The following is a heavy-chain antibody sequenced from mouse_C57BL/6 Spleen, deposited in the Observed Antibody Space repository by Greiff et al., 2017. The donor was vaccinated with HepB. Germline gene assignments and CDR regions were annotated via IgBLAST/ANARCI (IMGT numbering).Heavy chain of an antibody. J-gene: IGHJ3*01. Sequence: EVQLVESGPGMVKPSQSLSLTCTVTGYSITSGYDWHWIRHFPGNKLEWMGYISYSGSTNYNPSLKSRISITHDTSKNHFFLKLNSVTTEDTATYYCARDGGYDRGFAYWGQGTLVTVSA. CDR3: ARDGGYDRGFAY. CDR2: ISYSGST. V-gene: IGHV3-1*01. CDR1: GYSITSGYD. D-gene: IGHD2-2*01.